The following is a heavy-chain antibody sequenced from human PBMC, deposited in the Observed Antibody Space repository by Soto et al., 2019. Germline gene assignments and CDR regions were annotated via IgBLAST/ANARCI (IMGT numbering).Heavy chain of an antibody. CDR1: GGTFSSYT. Sequence: QVQLVQSGAEVKKPGSSVTVSCKASGGTFSSYTISWVRQAPGQGLEWMGAIIPIFGTANYAQKCQGRVTITADESTSTAYMKWSSLRAEDTSVYYCARGNHRWLQLWYFDLWGRGTLVTVSS. D-gene: IGHD5-12*01. J-gene: IGHJ2*01. CDR3: ARGNHRWLQLWYFDL. V-gene: IGHV1-69*12. CDR2: IIPIFGTA.